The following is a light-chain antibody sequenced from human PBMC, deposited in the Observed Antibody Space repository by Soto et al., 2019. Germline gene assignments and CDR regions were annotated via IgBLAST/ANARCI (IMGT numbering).Light chain of an antibody. Sequence: QSALTQPRSVSGSPGQSVTISCTGTSSDVGGYNYVSWYQQHPGKAPKLMIYDVSKRPSGISNRFSASKSGSTASLTISGLQAEDEADYYCCSFTTTSTHVFGTGTKVTVL. CDR1: SSDVGGYNY. J-gene: IGLJ1*01. CDR2: DVS. CDR3: CSFTTTSTHV. V-gene: IGLV2-11*01.